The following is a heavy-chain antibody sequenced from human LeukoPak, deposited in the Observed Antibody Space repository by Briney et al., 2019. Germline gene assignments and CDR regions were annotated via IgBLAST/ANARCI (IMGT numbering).Heavy chain of an antibody. CDR2: MHYSGST. CDR1: GASVSTGGYY. D-gene: IGHD3-9*01. CDR3: ATIYYDVLTTYYDYFNY. J-gene: IGHJ4*02. V-gene: IGHV4-61*08. Sequence: SETLSLTCTVSGASVSTGGYYWNWIRQPPGKGPEWIGYMHYSGSTNYNPSLKSRVTISVDTSKNQFSLKLTSITSADTAVYYCATIYYDVLTTYYDYFNYWGQGTLVTVSS.